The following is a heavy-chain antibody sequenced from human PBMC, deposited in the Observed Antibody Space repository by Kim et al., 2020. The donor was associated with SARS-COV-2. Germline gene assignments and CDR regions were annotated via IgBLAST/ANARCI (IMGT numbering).Heavy chain of an antibody. CDR1: GFTFSNYS. Sequence: GGSLRLSCAAFGFTFSNYSLSWVRQAPGKGLKWVSSVDTTGTYISYADSVKGRFTISRDNAKNSLYLQMKSLRADDTAVYYCARGYHCDTTSCQHNWFDPWGQGTLVTVSS. CDR3: ARGYHCDTTSCQHNWFDP. D-gene: IGHD2-2*01. J-gene: IGHJ5*02. V-gene: IGHV3-21*01. CDR2: VDTTGTYI.